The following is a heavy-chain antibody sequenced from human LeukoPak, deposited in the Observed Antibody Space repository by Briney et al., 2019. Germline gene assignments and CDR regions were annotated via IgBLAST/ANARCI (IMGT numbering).Heavy chain of an antibody. CDR1: GFTFSSYA. Sequence: GGSLRLSCAASGFTFSSYAMHWVRQAPGKGLEWVAVISYDGSNKYYADSVKGRFTISRDNSKNTLYLQMNSLRAEDTAVYYCAKEQDYDFWSGSKMDYYGTDVWGQGTTVTVSS. V-gene: IGHV3-30*04. CDR2: ISYDGSNK. D-gene: IGHD3-3*01. J-gene: IGHJ6*02. CDR3: AKEQDYDFWSGSKMDYYGTDV.